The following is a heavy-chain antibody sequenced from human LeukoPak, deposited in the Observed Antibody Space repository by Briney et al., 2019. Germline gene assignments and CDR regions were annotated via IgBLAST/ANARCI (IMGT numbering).Heavy chain of an antibody. J-gene: IGHJ4*02. CDR2: INHSGST. CDR3: ARETSYYYDSSGYYLPPDY. Sequence: SETLSLTCAVYGGSFSGYYWSWIRQPPGKGLEWIGVINHSGSTNYNPSLKSRVTISVDTSKNQFSLKLSSVTAADTAVYYCARETSYYYDSSGYYLPPDYWGQGTLVTVSS. V-gene: IGHV4-34*01. CDR1: GGSFSGYY. D-gene: IGHD3-22*01.